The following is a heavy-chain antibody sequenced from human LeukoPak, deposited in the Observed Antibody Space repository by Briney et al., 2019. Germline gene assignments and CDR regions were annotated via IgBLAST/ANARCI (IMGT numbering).Heavy chain of an antibody. J-gene: IGHJ4*02. CDR3: ARDQGYYDSSAFNDY. V-gene: IGHV3-23*01. D-gene: IGHD3-22*01. CDR1: GFTFSSYA. CDR2: VTGSASGGST. Sequence: PGGSLRLSCAASGFTFSSYAMSWVRQAPGKGLEWVSTVTGSASGGSTYYADSVKGRFTISRDNSKNTFYLQMNSLRAEDTAVYYCARDQGYYDSSAFNDYWGQGTLVTVSS.